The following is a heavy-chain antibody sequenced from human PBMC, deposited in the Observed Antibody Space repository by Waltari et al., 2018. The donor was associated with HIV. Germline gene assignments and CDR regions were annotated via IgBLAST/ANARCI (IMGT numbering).Heavy chain of an antibody. CDR3: AKDPYYYDSSGYADYFDY. J-gene: IGHJ4*02. CDR1: GLTFSSYG. V-gene: IGHV3-30*18. D-gene: IGHD3-22*01. Sequence: QVQLVESGGGVVQPGRSLRLSCAASGLTFSSYGMHRVRQAPGKGLEWVAVISYDGSNKYYADSVKGRFTISRDNSKNTLYLQMNSLRAEDTAVYYCAKDPYYYDSSGYADYFDYWGQGTLVTVSS. CDR2: ISYDGSNK.